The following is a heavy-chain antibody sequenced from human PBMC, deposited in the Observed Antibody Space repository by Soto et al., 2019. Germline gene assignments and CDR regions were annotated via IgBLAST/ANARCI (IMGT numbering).Heavy chain of an antibody. J-gene: IGHJ3*02. Sequence: GASVKVSCKASGYTFTGYYMHWVRQAPGQGLEWMGWINPNSGGTNYAQKFQGWVTMTRDAPISTAYMELSRLRSDDTAVYYCAREIAVTKNDAFDIWGQGTMVTVS. CDR3: AREIAVTKNDAFDI. CDR2: INPNSGGT. V-gene: IGHV1-2*04. D-gene: IGHD6-19*01. CDR1: GYTFTGYY.